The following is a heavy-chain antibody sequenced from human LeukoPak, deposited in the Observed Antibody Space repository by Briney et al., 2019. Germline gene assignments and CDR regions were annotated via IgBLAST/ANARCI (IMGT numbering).Heavy chain of an antibody. Sequence: ALVKVSCKASGYTFTSYGISWVRQAPGQGLEWMGWISAYNGNTNYAQKLQGRVTMTTDTSTSTAYMELRSLTSDDTAVYYCARDLYYGSGSYPPDYWGQGTLVTVSS. CDR1: GYTFTSYG. D-gene: IGHD3-10*01. CDR2: ISAYNGNT. J-gene: IGHJ4*02. V-gene: IGHV1-18*01. CDR3: ARDLYYGSGSYPPDY.